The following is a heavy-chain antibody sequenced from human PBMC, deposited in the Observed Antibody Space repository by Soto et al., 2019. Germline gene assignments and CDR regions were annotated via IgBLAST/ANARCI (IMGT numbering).Heavy chain of an antibody. V-gene: IGHV1-46*03. J-gene: IGHJ6*02. CDR3: AFGIAAAGTLRPHYYYYGMDV. D-gene: IGHD6-13*01. Sequence: GASVKVSCKASGYTFTSYYMHWVRQAPGQGLEWMGKINPSGGSTSYAQKFQGRVTMTRDTSTSTVYMELSSLRSEDTAVYYCAFGIAAAGTLRPHYYYYGMDVWGQGTTVTVSS. CDR2: INPSGGST. CDR1: GYTFTSYY.